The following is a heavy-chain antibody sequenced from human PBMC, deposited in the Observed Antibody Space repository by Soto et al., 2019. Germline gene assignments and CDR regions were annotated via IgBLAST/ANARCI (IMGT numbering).Heavy chain of an antibody. CDR2: MHFSGGA. J-gene: IGHJ4*01. CDR3: AKQADLIGNNYGSCFDF. Sequence: LSLTCTVSGASMNNYYGSWIRQSPGKGLEHIGYMHFSGGANYSPSLRSRVTISVDTSNNQFSLKLSSMTAADTAVYYCAKQADLIGNNYGSCFDFWGHGTLVTVSS. CDR1: GASMNNYY. D-gene: IGHD3-10*01. V-gene: IGHV4-59*01.